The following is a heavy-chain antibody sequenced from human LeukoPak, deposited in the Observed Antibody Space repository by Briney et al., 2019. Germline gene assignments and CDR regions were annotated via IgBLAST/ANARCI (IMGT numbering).Heavy chain of an antibody. Sequence: EGSLRLSCAASGFTFSSYWMSWVRQAPGKGLEWVANIKQDGSEKYYVDSVKGRFTISRDNAKNSLYLQMNSLRAEDTAVYYCASDTTYYCDSSGYYEGREEIDYWGQGTLVTVSS. CDR2: IKQDGSEK. CDR3: ASDTTYYCDSSGYYEGREEIDY. CDR1: GFTFSSYW. V-gene: IGHV3-7*01. J-gene: IGHJ4*02. D-gene: IGHD3-22*01.